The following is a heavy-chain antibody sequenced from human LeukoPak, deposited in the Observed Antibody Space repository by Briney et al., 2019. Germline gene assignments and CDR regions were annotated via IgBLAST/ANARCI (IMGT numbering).Heavy chain of an antibody. Sequence: SETLSLTCAVSGGSISSGGYSWSWIRQAPGKGLEWIGYIYHTGSTFYSPSLQSRVTISVDMSKYQFSLKLSSVTAADTAVYYCARGTTYGGFDYWGQGTLVTVSS. CDR1: GGSISSGGYS. CDR2: IYHTGST. V-gene: IGHV4-30-2*01. J-gene: IGHJ4*02. D-gene: IGHD1-14*01. CDR3: ARGTTYGGFDY.